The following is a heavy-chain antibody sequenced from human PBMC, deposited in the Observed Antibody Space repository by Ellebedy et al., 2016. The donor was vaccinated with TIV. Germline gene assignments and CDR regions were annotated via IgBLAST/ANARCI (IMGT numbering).Heavy chain of an antibody. CDR2: IYPGDSDT. Sequence: EESLKISCKASGYKFTSYWIGWVRQMPGKGLEWMGIIYPGDSDTRYRPSFQGQVTISADKSISTAYLQWSSLKASDTAMYYCARIPYYYESSGPRFLDYWGQGTLVIVSA. CDR3: ARIPYYYESSGPRFLDY. J-gene: IGHJ4*02. D-gene: IGHD3-22*01. V-gene: IGHV5-51*01. CDR1: GYKFTSYW.